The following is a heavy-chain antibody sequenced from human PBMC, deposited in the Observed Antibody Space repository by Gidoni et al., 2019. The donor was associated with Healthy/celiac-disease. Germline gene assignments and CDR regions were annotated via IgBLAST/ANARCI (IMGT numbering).Heavy chain of an antibody. Sequence: EVQLVESGGGLVQPGRSLRLSCTASGFTFGDYAMSWVRQAPGKGLEWVGFIRSKAYGGTTEYAASVKGRFTISRDDSKSSAYLQMNSLKTEDTAVYDCTRDPTGDYYGMDVWGQGTTVTVSS. CDR3: TRDPTGDYYGMDV. CDR2: IRSKAYGGTT. D-gene: IGHD3-10*01. J-gene: IGHJ6*02. V-gene: IGHV3-49*04. CDR1: GFTFGDYA.